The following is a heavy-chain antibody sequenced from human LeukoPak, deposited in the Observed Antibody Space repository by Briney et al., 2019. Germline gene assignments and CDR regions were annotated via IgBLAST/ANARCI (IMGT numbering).Heavy chain of an antibody. CDR2: ISAYNGNT. Sequence: ASVKVSCKASGYTFTSYGISWVRQAPGQGLEWMGLISAYNGNTNYAQKLQGRVTMTTDTSTSTAYMELRSLRSDDTAVYYCARDLAPRIAVAGTLWFDPWGQGTLVTVSS. CDR1: GYTFTSYG. J-gene: IGHJ5*02. V-gene: IGHV1-18*01. D-gene: IGHD6-19*01. CDR3: ARDLAPRIAVAGTLWFDP.